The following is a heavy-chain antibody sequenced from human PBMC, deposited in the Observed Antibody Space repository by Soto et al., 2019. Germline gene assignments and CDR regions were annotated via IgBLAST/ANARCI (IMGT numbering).Heavy chain of an antibody. Sequence: GASVKVSCKASGYTFTGYYMHWVRQAPGQGLEWMGWINPNSGGTNYAQKFQGWVTMTRDTSISTAYMELSRLRSDDTAVYYCARGAVAGTPHFDYWGQGTLVTVSS. CDR2: INPNSGGT. D-gene: IGHD6-19*01. CDR1: GYTFTGYY. V-gene: IGHV1-2*04. J-gene: IGHJ4*02. CDR3: ARGAVAGTPHFDY.